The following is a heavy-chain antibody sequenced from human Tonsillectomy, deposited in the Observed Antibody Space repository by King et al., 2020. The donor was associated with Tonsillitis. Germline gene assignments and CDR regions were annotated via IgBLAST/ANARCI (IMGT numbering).Heavy chain of an antibody. CDR3: ARDPSSGLFFDY. Sequence: QLVQSGGGVVQPGRSLRLSCAASGFTFNNYDIHWVRQAPGKGLEWVAVISSDGSNKYYADSVKGRFTISRDNSKNTLSLQMNSLRAEDTAVYYCARDPSSGLFFDYWGQGTLVTVSS. J-gene: IGHJ4*02. V-gene: IGHV3-30*03. CDR2: ISSDGSNK. D-gene: IGHD6-19*01. CDR1: GFTFNNYD.